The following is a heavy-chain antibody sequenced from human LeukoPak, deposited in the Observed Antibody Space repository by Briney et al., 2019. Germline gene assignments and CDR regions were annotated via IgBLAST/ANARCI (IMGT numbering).Heavy chain of an antibody. CDR3: AKAGFDIVVVVAAFSSFDP. Sequence: GGSLRLSCAASGFTFSSYAMSWVRQAPGKGLEWVSAISGSGGSTYYADSVKGWFTISRDNSKNTLYLQMNSLRAEDTAVYYCAKAGFDIVVVVAAFSSFDPWGQGTLVTVSS. V-gene: IGHV3-23*01. CDR2: ISGSGGST. CDR1: GFTFSSYA. J-gene: IGHJ5*02. D-gene: IGHD2-15*01.